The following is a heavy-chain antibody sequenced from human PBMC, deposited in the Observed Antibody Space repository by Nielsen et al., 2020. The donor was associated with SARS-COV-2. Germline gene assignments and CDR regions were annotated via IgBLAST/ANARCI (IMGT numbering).Heavy chain of an antibody. J-gene: IGHJ3*02. Sequence: SETLFLTCTVSGGSISSRSYYWGWIRQPPGKGLARIGRIYYSGSTYYNQSLKTLITLSVDTSKNQFSLKLSSVTAADTAVYYCARDYRDSSGYNDDAFDIWGQGTMVTVSS. CDR1: GGSISSRSYY. V-gene: IGHV4-39*02. CDR2: IYYSGST. CDR3: ARDYRDSSGYNDDAFDI. D-gene: IGHD3-22*01.